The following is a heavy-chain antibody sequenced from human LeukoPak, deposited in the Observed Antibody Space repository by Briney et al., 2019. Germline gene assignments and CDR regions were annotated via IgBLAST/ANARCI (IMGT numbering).Heavy chain of an antibody. J-gene: IGHJ5*02. CDR1: GFTFSIYG. CDR3: AKDSFYSSASWFDP. D-gene: IGHD6-25*01. V-gene: IGHV3-30*18. CDR2: ISYDGSNK. Sequence: GGSLRLSCAASGFTFSIYGMHWVRQAPGKGLEWVAVISYDGSNKYYADSVKGRFTISRDNSKNTLYLQMNSLRAEDTAIYYCAKDSFYSSASWFDPWGQGTLVTVSS.